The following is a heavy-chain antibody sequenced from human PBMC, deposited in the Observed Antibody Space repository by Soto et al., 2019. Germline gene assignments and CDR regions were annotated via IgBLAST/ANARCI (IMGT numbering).Heavy chain of an antibody. CDR2: ISVSGGTT. CDR3: VKVGDFGRQTY. D-gene: IGHD3-16*01. V-gene: IGHV3-23*01. J-gene: IGHJ4*02. Sequence: EVQLLESGGDLVQPGGSLRRSCAASGFTFSTYAMSWVRQAPGKGLEWVSAISVSGGTTYYADSVKGRFTISRDNSKNTLYLQTNSLRVEDTAVYYCVKVGDFGRQTYWGQGTLVTVPS. CDR1: GFTFSTYA.